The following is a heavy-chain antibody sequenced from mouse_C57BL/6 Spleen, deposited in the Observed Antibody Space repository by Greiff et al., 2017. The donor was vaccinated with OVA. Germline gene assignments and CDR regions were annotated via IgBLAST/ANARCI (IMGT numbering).Heavy chain of an antibody. Sequence: EVKLQESGGGLVKPGGSLKLSCAASGFTFSSYAMSWVRQTPEKRLEWVATISDGGSYTYYPDNVKGRFTISRDNAKNSLYMQMSHLKSEDTAMYYCARDDDGDAWFAYWGQGTLVTVSA. J-gene: IGHJ3*01. D-gene: IGHD2-12*01. V-gene: IGHV5-4*01. CDR2: ISDGGSYT. CDR3: ARDDDGDAWFAY. CDR1: GFTFSSYA.